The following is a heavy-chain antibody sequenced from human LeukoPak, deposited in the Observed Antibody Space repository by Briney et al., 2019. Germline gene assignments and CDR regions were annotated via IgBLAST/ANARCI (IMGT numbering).Heavy chain of an antibody. Sequence: LRASVKVSCKASGYTFTSNYIHWVRQAPGQGLEWMGMIYPRDGSTSYAQKFQGRVTVTRDTSTSTVHMELSGLRSEDTAVYYCARDQGGFDYWGPGTLVTVSS. J-gene: IGHJ4*02. V-gene: IGHV1-46*01. CDR2: IYPRDGST. CDR1: GYTFTSNY. CDR3: ARDQGGFDY.